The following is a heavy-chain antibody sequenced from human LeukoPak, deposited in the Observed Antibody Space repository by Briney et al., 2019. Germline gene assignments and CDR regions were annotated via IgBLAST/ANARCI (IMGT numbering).Heavy chain of an antibody. Sequence: PVGSLRLSCAAPGYTLSIYAITWVRQAPGKGLEWGSTISSNGDSTYYAAPVRGRFTISRDNSRNTLYLQMNSLRVEDTAIYYCAKDLFEPRNYYFDYWGQGTLVTVSS. D-gene: IGHD1-14*01. V-gene: IGHV3-23*01. CDR2: ISSNGDST. CDR1: GYTLSIYA. CDR3: AKDLFEPRNYYFDY. J-gene: IGHJ4*02.